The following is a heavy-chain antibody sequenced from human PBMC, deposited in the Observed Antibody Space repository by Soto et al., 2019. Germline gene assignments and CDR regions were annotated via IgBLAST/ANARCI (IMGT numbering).Heavy chain of an antibody. V-gene: IGHV3-30*18. CDR2: IAYEGKTA. D-gene: IGHD4-17*01. CDR3: AKSTSGYGGASDF. J-gene: IGHJ4*02. Sequence: GGSLRLSCEVSGFTLSNSGIHWVRQAPDKGLEWVATIAYEGKTANYADSAKGRFTISRDISKSTVYLQMNSLRREDTATYYCAKSTSGYGGASDFWGQGTLVTVYS. CDR1: GFTLSNSG.